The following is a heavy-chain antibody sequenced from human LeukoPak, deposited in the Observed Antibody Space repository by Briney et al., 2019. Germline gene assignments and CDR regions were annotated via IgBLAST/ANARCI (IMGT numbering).Heavy chain of an antibody. J-gene: IGHJ4*02. V-gene: IGHV4-4*07. CDR3: AVTTFYSDSSGYKLFEY. CDR2: IYTSGAT. D-gene: IGHD3-22*01. CDR1: GGSISSYY. Sequence: SETLSLTCTVSGGSISSYYWIWIRQPAGKGLEWIGRIYTSGATNYNPSLKSRVTMSIDTSKNQFSLELSSVTAADTAVYFCAVTTFYSDSSGYKLFEYWGQGTLFTVSS.